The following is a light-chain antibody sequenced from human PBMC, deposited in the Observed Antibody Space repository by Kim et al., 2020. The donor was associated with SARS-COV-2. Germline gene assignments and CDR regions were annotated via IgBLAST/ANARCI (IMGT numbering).Light chain of an antibody. Sequence: SYELTQPHSVSVYPGQTASITCSGDKLGDKYACWYQQKPGQSPVLVIYQDSKRPSGIPERFSGSNSGNTATLTISGTQAMDEADYYCQAWDSSPVVFGGG. V-gene: IGLV3-1*01. CDR3: QAWDSSPVV. J-gene: IGLJ2*01. CDR1: KLGDKY. CDR2: QDS.